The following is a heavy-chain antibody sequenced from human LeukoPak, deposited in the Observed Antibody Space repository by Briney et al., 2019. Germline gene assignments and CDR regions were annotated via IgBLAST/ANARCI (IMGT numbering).Heavy chain of an antibody. V-gene: IGHV1-69*05. CDR2: IIPIFGTA. CDR1: GGTFSSYA. D-gene: IGHD2-2*02. J-gene: IGHJ5*02. Sequence: GSSVKVSCKASGGTFSSYAISWVRQAPGQGLEWIGRIIPIFGTANYAQKFQGRVTITTDESTSTAYMELSSLRSEDTAVYYCARAKDIVVVPAAIPENWFDPWGQGTLVTVSS. CDR3: ARAKDIVVVPAAIPENWFDP.